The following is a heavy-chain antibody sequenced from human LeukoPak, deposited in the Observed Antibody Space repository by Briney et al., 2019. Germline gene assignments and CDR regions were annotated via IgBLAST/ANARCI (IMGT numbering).Heavy chain of an antibody. D-gene: IGHD2-15*01. CDR1: GFTFSSYS. V-gene: IGHV3-21*06. CDR2: ISSTGNFV. Sequence: GGSLRLSCAASGFTFSSYSMNWVCQAPGKGLEWVSSISSTGNFVHYADSVKGRFTISRDNAKNSLYLQMDSLRGEDTAVYFCARVGCRGGSCSSRGDYYYGMDVWGQGTTVTVSS. J-gene: IGHJ6*02. CDR3: ARVGCRGGSCSSRGDYYYGMDV.